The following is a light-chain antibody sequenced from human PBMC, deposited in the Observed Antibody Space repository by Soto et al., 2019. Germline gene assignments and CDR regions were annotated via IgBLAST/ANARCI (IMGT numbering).Light chain of an antibody. CDR2: GNS. V-gene: IGLV1-40*01. CDR3: ASWDGNLSGHV. Sequence: QSVLTQPPSVSGAPGQRVTISCTGSSSNIGAGYDVQWYQQLPGTAPKLLIYGNSNRPSGVPDRFSGSKSGTSASLAITGLQAEDEADYYCASWDGNLSGHVFGTGTKVTVL. J-gene: IGLJ1*01. CDR1: SSNIGAGYD.